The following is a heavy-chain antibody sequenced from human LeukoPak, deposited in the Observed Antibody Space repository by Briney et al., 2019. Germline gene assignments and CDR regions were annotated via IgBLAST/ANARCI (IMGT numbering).Heavy chain of an antibody. CDR3: ARGVRITIFGVALYYYYGMDV. Sequence: PSETLSLTCAVYGGSFSGYYWSWIRQPPGKGLEWIGEINHSGSTNYNPSLKSRVTISVDTSKNQFSLKLGSVTAADTAVYYCARGVRITIFGVALYYYYGMDVWGQGTTVTVSS. CDR2: INHSGST. J-gene: IGHJ6*02. V-gene: IGHV4-34*01. D-gene: IGHD3-3*01. CDR1: GGSFSGYY.